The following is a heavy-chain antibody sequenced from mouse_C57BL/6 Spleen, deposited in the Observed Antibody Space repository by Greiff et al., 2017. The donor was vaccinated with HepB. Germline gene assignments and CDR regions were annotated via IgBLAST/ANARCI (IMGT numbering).Heavy chain of an antibody. V-gene: IGHV6-3*01. J-gene: IGHJ4*01. CDR1: GFTFSNYW. D-gene: IGHD1-1*01. Sequence: EVKVEESGGGLVQPGGSMKLSCVASGFTFSNYWMNWVRQSPEKGLEWVAQIRLKSDNYATHYAESVKGRFTISRDDSKSSVYLQMNNLRAEDTGIYYCTRGSSFPYYAMDYWGQGTSVTVSS. CDR2: IRLKSDNYAT. CDR3: TRGSSFPYYAMDY.